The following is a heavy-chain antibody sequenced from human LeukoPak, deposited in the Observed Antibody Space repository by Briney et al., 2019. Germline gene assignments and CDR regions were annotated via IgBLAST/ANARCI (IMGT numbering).Heavy chain of an antibody. D-gene: IGHD3-3*01. Sequence: SETLSLTCTVSGGSISSYYWSWIRQPPGKGLEWIGYIYYSGSTNYNPSLKSRVTISVDTSKNQFSLKLSSVTAADTAVYYCARGDLGRRTLDYWGQGTLVTVSS. CDR2: IYYSGST. J-gene: IGHJ4*02. CDR3: ARGDLGRRTLDY. V-gene: IGHV4-59*08. CDR1: GGSISSYY.